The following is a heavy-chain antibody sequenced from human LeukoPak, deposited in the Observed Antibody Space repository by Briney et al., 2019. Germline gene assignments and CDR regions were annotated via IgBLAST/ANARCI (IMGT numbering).Heavy chain of an antibody. CDR3: AGDPGGSYQRGLVA. D-gene: IGHD1-26*01. J-gene: IGHJ4*02. Sequence: PGGSLRLSCAASGFTFSSYAMHWVRQAPGKGLEWVAVISYDGSNKYYADSVKGRFTISRDNSKNTLYLQMNSLRAEDTGVYYCAGDPGGSYQRGLVAGGQGTLVTVSS. V-gene: IGHV3-30-3*01. CDR1: GFTFSSYA. CDR2: ISYDGSNK.